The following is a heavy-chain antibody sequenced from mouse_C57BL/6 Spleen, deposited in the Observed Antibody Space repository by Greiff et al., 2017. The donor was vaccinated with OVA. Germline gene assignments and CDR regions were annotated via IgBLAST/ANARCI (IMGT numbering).Heavy chain of an antibody. CDR1: GFSLTSYG. CDR3: ARGSGGVYYAMDY. CDR2: IWSDGST. V-gene: IGHV2-6*03. J-gene: IGHJ4*01. Sequence: QVQLQQSGPGLVAPSQSLSITCTVSGFSLTSYGVHWIRQPPGKGLEWLVVIWSDGSTTYNSALKSRLSISKDNSKSQVFLKMNSLQTDDTAMYYCARGSGGVYYAMDYWGQGTSVTVSS.